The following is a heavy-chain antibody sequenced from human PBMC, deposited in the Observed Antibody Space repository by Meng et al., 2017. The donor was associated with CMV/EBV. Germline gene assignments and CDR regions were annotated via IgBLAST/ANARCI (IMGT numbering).Heavy chain of an antibody. CDR1: GFTFSSYW. CDR3: ARDRTYSSGWYLSGDY. Sequence: GGSLRLSCAASGFTFSSYWMSWVRQAPGKGLEWVANIKQDGSEKYYVDSVKGRFIISRDNAKNSLYLQMNSLRAEDTAVYYCARDRTYSSGWYLSGDYWGQGTLVTVSS. V-gene: IGHV3-7*01. D-gene: IGHD6-19*01. CDR2: IKQDGSEK. J-gene: IGHJ4*02.